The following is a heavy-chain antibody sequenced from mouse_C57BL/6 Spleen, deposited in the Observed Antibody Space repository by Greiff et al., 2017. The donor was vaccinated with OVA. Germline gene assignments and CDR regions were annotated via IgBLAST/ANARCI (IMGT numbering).Heavy chain of an antibody. Sequence: DVHLVESGPGLVKPSQSLSLTCSVPGYSITSGYYWNWIRQFPGNKLEWMGYISYDGSNNYNPSLKNRISITRDTSKNQFFLKLNSVTTEDTATYYCAREFITTVVANAMDYWGQGTSVTVSS. CDR3: AREFITTVVANAMDY. CDR2: ISYDGSN. D-gene: IGHD1-1*01. V-gene: IGHV3-6*01. CDR1: GYSITSGYY. J-gene: IGHJ4*01.